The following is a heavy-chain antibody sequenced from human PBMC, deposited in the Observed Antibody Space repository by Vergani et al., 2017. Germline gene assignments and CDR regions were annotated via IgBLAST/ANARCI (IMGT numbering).Heavy chain of an antibody. CDR3: ARDFDY. CDR2: IYYSGST. V-gene: IGHV4-61*10. CDR1: GGSVSSGSYY. Sequence: QVQLQESGPGLVKPSETLSLTCTVSGGSVSSGSYYWSWIRQPAGKGLEWIGYIYYSGSTNYNPSLKSRVTISVDTSKNQVSLRLSSVTAADTAVYYCARDFDYWGQGTLVTVSS. J-gene: IGHJ4*02.